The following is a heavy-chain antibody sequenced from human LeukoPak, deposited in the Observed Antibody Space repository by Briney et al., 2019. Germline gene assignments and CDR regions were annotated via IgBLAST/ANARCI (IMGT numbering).Heavy chain of an antibody. CDR1: GYTFTSYG. V-gene: IGHV1-18*01. CDR3: ARVQAIVVVPAADYFDY. J-gene: IGHJ4*02. D-gene: IGHD2-2*01. CDR2: ISAYNGNT. Sequence: ASVKVSCKASGYTFTSYGISWVRQAPGQGLEWMGWISAYNGNTNYAQKLQGRVTMTTDTSTSTAYMELRSLRSDDTAVYYCARVQAIVVVPAADYFDYWGQGTLVTVSS.